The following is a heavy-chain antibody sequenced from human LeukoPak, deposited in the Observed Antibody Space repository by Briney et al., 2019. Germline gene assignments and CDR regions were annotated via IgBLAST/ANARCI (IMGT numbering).Heavy chain of an antibody. CDR1: GYTFTSYD. V-gene: IGHV1-8*03. D-gene: IGHD3-3*01. CDR3: AKHYETTFDY. J-gene: IGHJ4*02. Sequence: ASVKVSCKASGYTFTSYDINWMRQATGQEPEWMGYINPNTGKAGYAQKFQGRVTITRDTSINTVCMELSSLRSEDTAVYYCAKHYETTFDYWGQGTLVTVSS. CDR2: INPNTGKA.